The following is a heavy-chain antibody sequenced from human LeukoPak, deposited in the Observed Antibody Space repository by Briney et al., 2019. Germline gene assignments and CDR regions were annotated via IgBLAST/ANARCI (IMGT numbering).Heavy chain of an antibody. CDR3: APYCSGGSCAAVNLGY. CDR2: IIPILGIA. Sequence: GASVKVSCKTSGYTFTAFFIHWVRQAPGQGLEWMGRIIPILGIANYAQKFQGRVTITADKSTSTAYMELSSLRSEDTAVYYCAPYCSGGSCAAVNLGYWGQGTLVTVSS. V-gene: IGHV1-69*02. D-gene: IGHD2-15*01. CDR1: GYTFTAFF. J-gene: IGHJ4*02.